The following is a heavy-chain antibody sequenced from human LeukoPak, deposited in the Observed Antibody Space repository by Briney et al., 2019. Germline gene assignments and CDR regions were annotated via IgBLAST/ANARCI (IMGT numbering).Heavy chain of an antibody. D-gene: IGHD6-19*01. V-gene: IGHV3-23*01. Sequence: GGSLRLSCAASGFTFSIYAMTWVRQAPGKGLEWVSTISAGGTNTYYADSVKGRFTISRDNSKNTLYLQMNSLRAEDTAVYYCAAGRYSSGWHDYYYGMDVWGQGTTVTVSS. CDR1: GFTFSIYA. CDR2: ISAGGTNT. CDR3: AAGRYSSGWHDYYYGMDV. J-gene: IGHJ6*02.